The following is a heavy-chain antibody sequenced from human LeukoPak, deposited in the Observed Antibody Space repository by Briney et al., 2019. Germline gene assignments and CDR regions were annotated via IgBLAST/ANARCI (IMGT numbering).Heavy chain of an antibody. V-gene: IGHV1-69*02. CDR1: GGTFSSYT. CDR3: ARALTPAMAAADY. D-gene: IGHD5-18*01. Sequence: ASVKVSXKASGGTFSSYTISWVRQAPGQGLEWMGRIIPILGIANYAQKFQGRVTITADKSTSTAYMELSSLRSEDTAVYYCARALTPAMAAADYWGQGTLVTVSS. J-gene: IGHJ4*02. CDR2: IIPILGIA.